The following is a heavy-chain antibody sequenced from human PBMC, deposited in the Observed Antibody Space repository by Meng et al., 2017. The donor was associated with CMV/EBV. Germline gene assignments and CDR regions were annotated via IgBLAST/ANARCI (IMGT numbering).Heavy chain of an antibody. Sequence: LSCAASGFTFTNAAMAWVRPASGKGLEWIGRIKSKIDGEKIDYAAPVRGRFAISRDDSKATVYLQIDTLEIEDTGMYYCTTLLRGFWGQGTLVTVSS. CDR1: GFTFTNAA. D-gene: IGHD2-15*01. J-gene: IGHJ4*02. CDR2: IKSKIDGEKI. V-gene: IGHV3-15*01. CDR3: TTLLRGF.